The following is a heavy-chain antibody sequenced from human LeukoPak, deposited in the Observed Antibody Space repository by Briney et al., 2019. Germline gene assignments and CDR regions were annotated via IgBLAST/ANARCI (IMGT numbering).Heavy chain of an antibody. CDR1: GFTFSSYG. J-gene: IGHJ6*02. Sequence: GGSLRPSCAASGFTFSSYGMHWVRQAPGKGLEWVAVISYDGSNKYYADSVKSRFTISRDNSKNTLYLQMNSLRAEDTAVYYCAKGIYCSGGSCYGMDVWGQGTTVTVSS. CDR2: ISYDGSNK. CDR3: AKGIYCSGGSCYGMDV. D-gene: IGHD2-15*01. V-gene: IGHV3-30*18.